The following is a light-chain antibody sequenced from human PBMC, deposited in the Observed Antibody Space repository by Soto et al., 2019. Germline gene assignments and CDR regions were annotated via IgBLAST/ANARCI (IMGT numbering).Light chain of an antibody. J-gene: IGKJ1*01. CDR3: QQYNNWPPWT. CDR1: QSVTNN. CDR2: AAS. Sequence: EIVLTQSPATLSVSPGERATLSCRASQSVTNNLAWYQQRPGQSPRLIIYAASSRATGIPARFSGSGSGTEFTLTISSLQSEDFAVYYCQQYNNWPPWTFGQGTGVDIK. V-gene: IGKV3-15*01.